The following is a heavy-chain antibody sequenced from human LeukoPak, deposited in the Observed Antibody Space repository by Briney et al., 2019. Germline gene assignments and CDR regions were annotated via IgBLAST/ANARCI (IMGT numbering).Heavy chain of an antibody. D-gene: IGHD2-2*01. CDR3: ARLLVPAAMGPLDY. CDR2: INWNGCST. CDR1: GFTFDDYG. J-gene: IGHJ4*02. V-gene: IGHV3-20*04. Sequence: GGSLRLSCAASGFTFDDYGMSWVRQAPGKGLEWVSGINWNGCSTGYADSVKGRFTISRDNAKNSLYLQMNSLRAEDTALYYCARLLVPAAMGPLDYWGQGTLVTVSS.